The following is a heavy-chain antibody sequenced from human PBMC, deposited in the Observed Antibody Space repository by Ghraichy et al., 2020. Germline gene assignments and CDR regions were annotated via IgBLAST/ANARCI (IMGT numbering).Heavy chain of an antibody. Sequence: LSLTCEAPGFTFISYRMHSVRQAPGKGLVWVSRINSDGSGTSYADSVKGRFTISRDNAKNTLYLQMNSLRAEDTAVYYCASLNYGDSDYWGQGTLVTVSS. V-gene: IGHV3-74*01. CDR3: ASLNYGDSDY. D-gene: IGHD4-17*01. J-gene: IGHJ4*02. CDR2: INSDGSGT. CDR1: GFTFISYR.